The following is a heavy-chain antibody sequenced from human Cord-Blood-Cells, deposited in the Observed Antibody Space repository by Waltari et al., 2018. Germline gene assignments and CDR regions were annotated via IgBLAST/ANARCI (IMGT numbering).Heavy chain of an antibody. CDR2: IITILGIA. CDR1: GGTFSSYA. J-gene: IGHJ1*01. V-gene: IGHV1-69*09. Sequence: QVQLVQSGAEVKKPGSSVKVSCKASGGTFSSYAISWVRQAPGQGLEWMGMIITILGIANYAQKSQGRVTMTADKSTSTAYMELSSLRSEDTAVYYCARGNGSGSYYAEYFQHWGQGTLVTVSS. D-gene: IGHD3-10*01. CDR3: ARGNGSGSYYAEYFQH.